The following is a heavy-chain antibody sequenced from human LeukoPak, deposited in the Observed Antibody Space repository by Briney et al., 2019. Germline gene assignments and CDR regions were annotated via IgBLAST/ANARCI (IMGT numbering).Heavy chain of an antibody. J-gene: IGHJ4*02. CDR3: ARYSSSSDYFDY. CDR2: IFYSGST. Sequence: SETLSLTCTVSGCSISSSSYYWGWIRQPPGKGLEWIGYIFYSGSTYYNPSLKSRVTISVDTSKNQFSLKLSSVTAADTAVYYCARYSSSSDYFDYWGQGTLVTVSS. V-gene: IGHV4-39*07. D-gene: IGHD6-6*01. CDR1: GCSISSSSYY.